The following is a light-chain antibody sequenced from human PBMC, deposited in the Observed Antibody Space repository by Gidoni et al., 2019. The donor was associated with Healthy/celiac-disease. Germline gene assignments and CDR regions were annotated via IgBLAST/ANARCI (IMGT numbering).Light chain of an antibody. CDR2: DAS. J-gene: IGKJ2*01. CDR1: QSVSSY. V-gene: IGKV3-11*01. Sequence: EIVLTQSPATLSLSPGERATLSCRASQSVSSYLAWYQQKPGQATRLLIYDASNRATGIPARFSGSGSGTDFTLTISSLEPEDFAVYYCQQRSNWPPGATFGQGTKLEIK. CDR3: QQRSNWPPGAT.